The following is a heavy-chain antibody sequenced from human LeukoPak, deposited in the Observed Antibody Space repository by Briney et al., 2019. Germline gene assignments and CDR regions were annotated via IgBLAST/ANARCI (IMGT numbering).Heavy chain of an antibody. D-gene: IGHD4-23*01. V-gene: IGHV3-48*04. Sequence: PGGSLRLSCAASGFSFSSYGMSWFRQAPGKGLEWVSYISSSGSTIYYADSVKGRFTISRDNAKNSLYLQMNSLRAEDTAVYYCARRYYGGNSEIDYWGQGTLVTVSS. CDR3: ARRYYGGNSEIDY. J-gene: IGHJ4*02. CDR2: ISSSGSTI. CDR1: GFSFSSYG.